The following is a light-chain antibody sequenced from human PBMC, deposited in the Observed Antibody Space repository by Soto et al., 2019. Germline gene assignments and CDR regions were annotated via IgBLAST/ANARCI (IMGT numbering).Light chain of an antibody. Sequence: AIQMTQSPSSLSASVGDRVTITCRASQGIRNDLNWYQQKPGKAPKLLIYAASSLQSGVPSKFSGSGSGTDSTLTISTLPPQDFATYYCLQHYNYPRTFGQGTKVELK. CDR3: LQHYNYPRT. J-gene: IGKJ1*01. CDR2: AAS. CDR1: QGIRND. V-gene: IGKV1-6*01.